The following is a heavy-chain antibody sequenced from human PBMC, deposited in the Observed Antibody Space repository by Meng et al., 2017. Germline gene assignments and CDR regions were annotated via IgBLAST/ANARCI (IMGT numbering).Heavy chain of an antibody. CDR3: AREAAYDYDYVWGSYRSPPDV. V-gene: IGHV3-33*01. CDR1: GFTFSSYG. J-gene: IGHJ6*02. D-gene: IGHD3-16*02. CDR2: IWYDGSNK. Sequence: GGSLRLSCAASGFTFSSYGMHWVRQAPGKGLEWVAVIWYDGSNKYYADSVKGRFTISRDNSKNTLYLQMNSLRAEDTAVYYCAREAAYDYDYVWGSYRSPPDVWGQGTTVTVSS.